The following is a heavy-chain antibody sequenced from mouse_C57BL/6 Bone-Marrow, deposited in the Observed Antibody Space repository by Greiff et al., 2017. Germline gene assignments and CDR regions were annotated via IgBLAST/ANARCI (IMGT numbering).Heavy chain of an antibody. CDR3: ARAPVTTPD. Sequence: DVKLQESGPGLVKPSQSLSLTCSVTGYSITSGYYWNWIRQFPGNKLEWMGYISYDGSNNYNPSLKNRISITRDTSKNQFFLKLNSVTTEDTATYYCARAPVTTPDWGQGTLVTVSA. D-gene: IGHD1-1*01. CDR1: GYSITSGYY. J-gene: IGHJ3*01. V-gene: IGHV3-6*01. CDR2: ISYDGSN.